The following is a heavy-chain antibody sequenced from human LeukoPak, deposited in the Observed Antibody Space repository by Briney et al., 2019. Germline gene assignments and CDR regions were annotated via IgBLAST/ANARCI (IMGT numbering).Heavy chain of an antibody. Sequence: GASVKVSFKASGCTFTSCDINWVRRATGQGLEWMGWMNPNSGNTGYGQSFQGRITMTRDISIGTAYMELSNLTSEDTAIYYCTRGSSGRRDNWGQGTLVTVSA. D-gene: IGHD6-19*01. CDR3: TRGSSGRRDN. V-gene: IGHV1-8*01. J-gene: IGHJ4*02. CDR1: GCTFTSCD. CDR2: MNPNSGNT.